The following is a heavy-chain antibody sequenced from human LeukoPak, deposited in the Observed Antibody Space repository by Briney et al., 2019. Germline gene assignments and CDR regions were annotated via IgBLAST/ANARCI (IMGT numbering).Heavy chain of an antibody. CDR1: GFTFSSYD. D-gene: IGHD2-15*01. V-gene: IGHV3-13*01. J-gene: IGHJ3*02. CDR3: ARGCSGGSCYLDAFDI. Sequence: SGGSLRLSCAASGFTFSSYDMHWVRQATGKGLEWVSAIGTAGDTYYPGSVKGRFTISRENAKNSLYLQMNSLRAGDTAAYYCARGCSGGSCYLDAFDIWGQGTMVTVSS. CDR2: IGTAGDT.